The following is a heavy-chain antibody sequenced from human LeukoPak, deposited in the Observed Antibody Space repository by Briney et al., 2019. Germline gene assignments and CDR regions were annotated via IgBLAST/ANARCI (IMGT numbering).Heavy chain of an antibody. CDR3: ASSYMGPPSY. V-gene: IGHV4-39*01. J-gene: IGHJ4*02. Sequence: SETLSLTCTVSGGSISSSSYYWGWIRQPPGKGLEWIGSIYYSGSTYYNPSLKSRVTISVDTSKNQFSLNLSSVTAADTAVYYCASSYMGPPSYWGQGTLVTVSS. CDR2: IYYSGST. CDR1: GGSISSSSYY.